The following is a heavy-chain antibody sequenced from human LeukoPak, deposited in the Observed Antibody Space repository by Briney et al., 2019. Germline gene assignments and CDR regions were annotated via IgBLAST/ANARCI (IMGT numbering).Heavy chain of an antibody. CDR2: IYYSGST. CDR1: GGSISSYY. V-gene: IGHV4-59*01. Sequence: SETLSLTCTVSGGSISSYYWSWIRQPPGKGLEWLGNIYYSGSTNYKPSLKGRLTISLDTSKNQFSLKLSSVTAADTAVYYCARGYGYFDYWGQGTLVTVSS. CDR3: ARGYGYFDY. J-gene: IGHJ4*02. D-gene: IGHD4-17*01.